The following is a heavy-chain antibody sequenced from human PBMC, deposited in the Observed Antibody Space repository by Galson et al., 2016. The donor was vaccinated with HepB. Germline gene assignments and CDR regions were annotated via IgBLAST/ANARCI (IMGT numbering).Heavy chain of an antibody. J-gene: IGHJ4*02. V-gene: IGHV3-33*01. Sequence: GKGLEWLAVISYDGTLKYYADSVKGRSTVSRDTSKDTLLFEMNSLGVEDTAVYYCARWEGGKSAWDYWGQGTLVTVSS. CDR2: ISYDGTLK. D-gene: IGHD4-23*01. CDR3: ARWEGGKSAWDY.